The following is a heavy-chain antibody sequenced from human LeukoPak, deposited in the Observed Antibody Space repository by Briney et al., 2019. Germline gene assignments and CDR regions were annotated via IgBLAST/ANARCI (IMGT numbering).Heavy chain of an antibody. CDR3: ARDPDHSGYDIFDY. D-gene: IGHD5-12*01. CDR1: GGTFSSYA. J-gene: IGHJ4*02. V-gene: IGHV1-69*13. CDR2: IIPIFGTA. Sequence: SVKVSCKASGGTFSSYAISWVRQAPGQGLEWMGGIIPIFGTANYAQKFQGRVTITAGESTSTAYMELSSLRSEDTAVYYCARDPDHSGYDIFDYCGQGTLVTVSS.